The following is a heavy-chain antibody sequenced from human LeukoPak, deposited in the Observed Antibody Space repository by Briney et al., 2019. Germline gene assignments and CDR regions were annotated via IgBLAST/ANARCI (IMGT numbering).Heavy chain of an antibody. Sequence: GESLKISCKGSGYSFTSYWIGWVRQLPGKGLEWMEIIYPSDSDTRYSPSFQGQVTNSADKSISTAYLQWSSLKASDTAMYYCARHGSGSYEPSLDPWGQGTLVTVSS. CDR3: ARHGSGSYEPSLDP. CDR1: GYSFTSYW. CDR2: IYPSDSDT. J-gene: IGHJ5*02. D-gene: IGHD3-10*01. V-gene: IGHV5-51*01.